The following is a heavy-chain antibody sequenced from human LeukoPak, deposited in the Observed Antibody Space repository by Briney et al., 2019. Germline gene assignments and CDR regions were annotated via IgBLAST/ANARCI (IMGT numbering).Heavy chain of an antibody. CDR1: GYTFTGYY. Sequence: GASVKVSCKASGYTFTGYYMHWVRQATGQGLEWMGWMNPNSGNTGYAQKFQGRVTMTRNTSISTAYMELSSLRSEDTAVYYCASNAFDIWGQGTMVTVSS. CDR3: ASNAFDI. V-gene: IGHV1-8*02. J-gene: IGHJ3*02. CDR2: MNPNSGNT.